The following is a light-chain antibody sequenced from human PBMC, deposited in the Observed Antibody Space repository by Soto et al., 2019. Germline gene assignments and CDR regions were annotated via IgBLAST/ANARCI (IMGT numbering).Light chain of an antibody. CDR3: MQATQYRPYT. Sequence: DIVLTQTPLSSPVTLGQPASISCRSSQSLVHSEGNTYLSWFHQRPGQPPRLLIDKVSNRFSGVPDRFSGSGAGTDFTLKISRVEAEDVGIYFCMQATQYRPYTFGQGTKLEIK. CDR1: QSLVHSEGNTY. V-gene: IGKV2-24*01. J-gene: IGKJ2*01. CDR2: KVS.